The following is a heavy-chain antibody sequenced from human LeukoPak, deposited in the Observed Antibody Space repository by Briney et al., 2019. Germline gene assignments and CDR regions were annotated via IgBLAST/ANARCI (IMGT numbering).Heavy chain of an antibody. D-gene: IGHD1-26*01. CDR1: GYTFTGYY. Sequence: ASVKVSCKASGYTFTGYYMHWVRPAPGQGLEWMGWINPNSGGTNYAQKFQGRVTMTRDTSISTAYMELSRLRSDDTAVYYCARGLLSIWGSYHFDYWGQGTLVTVSS. V-gene: IGHV1-2*02. CDR2: INPNSGGT. CDR3: ARGLLSIWGSYHFDY. J-gene: IGHJ4*02.